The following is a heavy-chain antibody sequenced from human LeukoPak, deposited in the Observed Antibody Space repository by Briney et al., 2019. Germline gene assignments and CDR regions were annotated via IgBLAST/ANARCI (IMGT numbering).Heavy chain of an antibody. V-gene: IGHV3-21*01. CDR3: ARKSGGPFDY. Sequence: PGGSLRLSCAASGFTFSSYSMNWVRQAPGKGLEWVSSISSSSSYIYYADSVKGRFTISRDNSKNTLYLQMNSLRAEDTAVYYCARKSGGPFDYWGQGTLVTVSS. J-gene: IGHJ4*02. CDR2: ISSSSSYI. D-gene: IGHD3-10*01. CDR1: GFTFSSYS.